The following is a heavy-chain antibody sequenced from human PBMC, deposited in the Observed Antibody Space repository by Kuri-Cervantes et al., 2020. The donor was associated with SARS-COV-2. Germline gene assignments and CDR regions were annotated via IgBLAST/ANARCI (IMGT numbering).Heavy chain of an antibody. V-gene: IGHV4-59*08. CDR1: GGSISSYY. J-gene: IGHJ6*02. D-gene: IGHD6-13*01. Sequence: SETLSLTCTVSGGSISSYYWSWIRQPPGKGLEWIGYIYYSGSTNYNPSLKRRVTISVDTSKNQFSLKLSSVTAADTAVYYCASLPGIAAAGGYGMDVWGQGTTVTVSS. CDR3: ASLPGIAAAGGYGMDV. CDR2: IYYSGST.